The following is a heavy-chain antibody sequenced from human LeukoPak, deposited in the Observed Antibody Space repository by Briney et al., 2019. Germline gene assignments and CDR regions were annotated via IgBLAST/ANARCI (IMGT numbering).Heavy chain of an antibody. CDR1: GDSVSRSDSY. Sequence: SETLSLTCSVSGDSVSRSDSYWAWIRQPPGKGLEWIGTIYHGGSTYYSPSLKSRVTMSVDPSNNPFSLNLRSVTAADTAVYYCARRRYYDGSGYLEWGQGTLLSVSS. V-gene: IGHV4-39*01. J-gene: IGHJ1*01. CDR2: IYHGGST. CDR3: ARRRYYDGSGYLE. D-gene: IGHD3-22*01.